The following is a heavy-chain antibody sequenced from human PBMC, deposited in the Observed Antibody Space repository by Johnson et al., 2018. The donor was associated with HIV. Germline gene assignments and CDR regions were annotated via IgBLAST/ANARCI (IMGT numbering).Heavy chain of an antibody. D-gene: IGHD5-12*01. V-gene: IGHV3-30*04. CDR3: ARSDVDIVATILFDI. CDR2: VSYDGSER. J-gene: IGHJ3*02. Sequence: QVQLVESGGGVVQPGRSLRLSCAASGFSFSSYAMHWVRQAPGKGLEWVAVVSYDGSERYYADSVKGRFTISRDSSKNTLYLQMNSLRAEDTAVYYCARSDVDIVATILFDIWGQGTMVTVSS. CDR1: GFSFSSYA.